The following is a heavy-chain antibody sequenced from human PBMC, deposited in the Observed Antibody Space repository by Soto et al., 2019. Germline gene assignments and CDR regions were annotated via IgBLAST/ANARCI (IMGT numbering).Heavy chain of an antibody. J-gene: IGHJ6*02. Sequence: GESLKISCKVSGYSFTSYWIGWVRQMPGKGLEWMGIIYPGDSDTRYSPSFQGQVTISADKSISTAYLQWSSLKASDTAMYYCARPRSSSRNYYGMDVWGQGTTVTVSS. V-gene: IGHV5-51*01. D-gene: IGHD6-13*01. CDR2: IYPGDSDT. CDR3: ARPRSSSRNYYGMDV. CDR1: GYSFTSYW.